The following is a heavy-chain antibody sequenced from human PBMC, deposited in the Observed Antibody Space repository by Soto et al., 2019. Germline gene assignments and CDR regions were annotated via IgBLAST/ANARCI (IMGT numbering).Heavy chain of an antibody. CDR1: GFTFSDYY. Sequence: GGSLRLSCAASGFTFSDYYMSWIRQAPGKGLEWVSYISSSGGTIYYADPVKGRFTISRDNAKNSLYLQMNSLRAEDTAVYYCARDRNGYYHDPWGQGTLVTVSS. CDR2: ISSSGGTI. D-gene: IGHD1-26*01. CDR3: ARDRNGYYHDP. J-gene: IGHJ5*02. V-gene: IGHV3-11*01.